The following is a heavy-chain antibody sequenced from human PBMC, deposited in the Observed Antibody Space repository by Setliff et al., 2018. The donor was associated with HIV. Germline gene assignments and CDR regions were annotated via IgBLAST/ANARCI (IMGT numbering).Heavy chain of an antibody. CDR3: AALKGYSYGRGCFDP. Sequence: PGGSLRLSCAASGFTFRSYAMSWVRQAPGKGLEWVSAISGSGGSTYYADSVKGRFTISRDNSKNTLYLQMNSLRGEDTAVYYCAALKGYSYGRGCFDPWGQGTLVTVSS. CDR1: GFTFRSYA. D-gene: IGHD5-18*01. V-gene: IGHV3-23*01. CDR2: ISGSGGST. J-gene: IGHJ5*02.